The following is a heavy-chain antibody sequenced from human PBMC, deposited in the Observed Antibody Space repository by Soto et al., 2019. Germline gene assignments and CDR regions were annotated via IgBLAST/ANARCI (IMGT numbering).Heavy chain of an antibody. Sequence: SETLSLTCTVSGGSISSSSYYWGWIRQPPGKGLEWIGSIYYSGNTYYNPSLKSRVTISVDTSKNQFSLKLRSATAADPAVYYCARDRASGSYRRWFDHWGQGTLVTVSS. CDR1: GGSISSSSYY. CDR3: ARDRASGSYRRWFDH. J-gene: IGHJ5*02. D-gene: IGHD1-26*01. V-gene: IGHV4-39*07. CDR2: IYYSGNT.